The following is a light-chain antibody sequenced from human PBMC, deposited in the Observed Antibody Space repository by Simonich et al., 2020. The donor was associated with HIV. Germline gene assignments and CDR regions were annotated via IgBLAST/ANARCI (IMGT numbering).Light chain of an antibody. CDR1: QSVSNNF. CDR2: GAS. CDR3: QQYGSSPLT. Sequence: EIVMTQSPATLSVSPGERATLSCRASQSVSNNFLAWYQQKPGQAPRLLIYGASSRATGTPERFSGSGSGTDFTLSITRLEPEDFAVYYCQQYGSSPLTFGQGTKVEIK. J-gene: IGKJ1*01. V-gene: IGKV3-20*01.